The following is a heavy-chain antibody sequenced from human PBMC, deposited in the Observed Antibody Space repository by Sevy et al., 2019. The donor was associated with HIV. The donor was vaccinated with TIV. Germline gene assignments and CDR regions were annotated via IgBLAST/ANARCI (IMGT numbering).Heavy chain of an antibody. V-gene: IGHV3-48*01. CDR3: AREGGYTDQGMDV. CDR2: ISSSSSHI. J-gene: IGHJ6*02. Sequence: GGSLRLSCAASGFSFNNYDMNWVRQAPGKGLEWISYISSSSSHIYYADSVKGRFTISRDNANNSLSVQMNSLRAEDTAVYYCAREGGYTDQGMDVWGQETTVTVSS. D-gene: IGHD5-12*01. CDR1: GFSFNNYD.